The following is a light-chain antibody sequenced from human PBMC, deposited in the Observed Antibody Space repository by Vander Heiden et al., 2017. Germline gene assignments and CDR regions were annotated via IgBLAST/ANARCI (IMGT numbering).Light chain of an antibody. CDR2: DAS. Sequence: EIVLTQSPATLSLSPGERATLSCRASQSVSSYLAWYQQKPGQAPRLLIYDASNRATGIPARFSGSGSGTDFTLTISSLEPEDFAVYYCQQRSNWYTFSNGT. CDR3: QQRSNWYT. V-gene: IGKV3-11*01. J-gene: IGKJ2*01. CDR1: QSVSSY.